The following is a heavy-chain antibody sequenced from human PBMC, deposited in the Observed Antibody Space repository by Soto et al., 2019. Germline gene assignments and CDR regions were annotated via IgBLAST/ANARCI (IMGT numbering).Heavy chain of an antibody. V-gene: IGHV4-59*08. J-gene: IGHJ5*02. Sequence: PSETLSLTCTVSGGSISSYYWSWIRQPPGKGLEWIGYIYYSGSTNYNPSLKSRVTMSVDTSKKQSSLKLSSVTAADTAVYYCARSDSSGYWFDPWGQGTQVTVSS. CDR1: GGSISSYY. CDR2: IYYSGST. CDR3: ARSDSSGYWFDP. D-gene: IGHD3-22*01.